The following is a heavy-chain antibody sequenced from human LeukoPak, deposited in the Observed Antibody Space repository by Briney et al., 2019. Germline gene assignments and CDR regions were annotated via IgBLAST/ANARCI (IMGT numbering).Heavy chain of an antibody. CDR2: IIPIFGTA. CDR1: GGTFSSYA. V-gene: IGHV1-69*01. J-gene: IGHJ5*02. D-gene: IGHD3-9*01. Sequence: SVKVSCKASGGTFSSYAISCVRQAPGQGLEWMGGIIPIFGTANYAQKFQGRVTITADESTSTAYMELSSLRSEDTAVYYCASYFDWSMGLDPWGQGTLVTVSS. CDR3: ASYFDWSMGLDP.